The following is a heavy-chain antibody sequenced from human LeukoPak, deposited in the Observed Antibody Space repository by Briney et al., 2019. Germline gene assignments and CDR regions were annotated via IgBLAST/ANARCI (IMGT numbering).Heavy chain of an antibody. CDR3: ARTFGDYHKGYYYYYMDV. V-gene: IGHV3-30*04. D-gene: IGHD4-17*01. CDR1: GFTFSSYA. CDR2: ISYDGSNK. Sequence: GGSLRLSCAASGFTFSSYAMRWVRQASGKGLEWVAVISYDGSNKYYADSVKGRFTISRDNSKNTLYLQMNSLRAEDTAVYYCARTFGDYHKGYYYYYMDVWGKGTTVTVSS. J-gene: IGHJ6*03.